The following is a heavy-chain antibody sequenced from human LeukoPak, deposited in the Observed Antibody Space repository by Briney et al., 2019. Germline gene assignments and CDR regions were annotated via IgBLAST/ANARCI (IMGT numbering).Heavy chain of an antibody. CDR2: IYHSGST. J-gene: IGHJ3*02. CDR3: ARVGYSGSYCHAFEI. V-gene: IGHV4-38-2*02. D-gene: IGHD1-26*01. Sequence: PSETLSLTCTVSGYSIDSGFYWGWIRQPPGKGLEWIANIYHSGSTYYNPSLQSRVNISVDTSKNQFSLNLATVAATDTAMYYCARVGYSGSYCHAFEIWGQGTMVTVPS. CDR1: GYSIDSGFY.